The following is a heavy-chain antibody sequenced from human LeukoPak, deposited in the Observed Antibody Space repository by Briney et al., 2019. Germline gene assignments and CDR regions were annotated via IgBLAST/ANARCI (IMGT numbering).Heavy chain of an antibody. CDR3: AREGRQDYVYFDC. CDR2: INYSGNT. CDR1: GDSISSYY. J-gene: IGHJ4*02. Sequence: PPETLSLTCTVSGDSISSYYWSWIRQPPGKGLEWMGYINYSGNTNYNPSLKSRVTISVDTSKNQFSLRLTSVTAADTAVYYCAREGRQDYVYFDCWGQGTLVAVSS. D-gene: IGHD4-17*01. V-gene: IGHV4-59*01.